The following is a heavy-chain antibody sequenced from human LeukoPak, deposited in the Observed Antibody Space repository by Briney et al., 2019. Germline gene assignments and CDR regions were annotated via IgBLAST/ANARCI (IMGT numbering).Heavy chain of an antibody. J-gene: IGHJ3*02. CDR3: ASHYGSGLYDAFDI. D-gene: IGHD3-10*01. V-gene: IGHV1-2*04. Sequence: GASAKVSCKASGYTFTGYYMHWVQQAPGQGLEWMGWINPNSGGTNYAQKFQGWVTMTRDTSISTAYMELSRLRSDDTAVYYCASHYGSGLYDAFDIWGQGTMVTVSS. CDR2: INPNSGGT. CDR1: GYTFTGYY.